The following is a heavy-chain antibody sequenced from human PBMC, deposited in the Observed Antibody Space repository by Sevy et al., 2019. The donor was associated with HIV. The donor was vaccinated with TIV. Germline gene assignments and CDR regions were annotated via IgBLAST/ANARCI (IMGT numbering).Heavy chain of an antibody. Sequence: GRSLRLSCTASGFTFSTYGLHWVRQAPGKGLEWVAVILYDGSNKYYGDSVKGRFTISRDNSKNTLYLQMNSLRGEDTAVYYCARGLAALPGYYYGMDVWGQGTTVTVSS. CDR3: ARGLAALPGYYYGMDV. V-gene: IGHV3-30*04. J-gene: IGHJ6*02. CDR2: ILYDGSNK. CDR1: GFTFSTYG. D-gene: IGHD6-6*01.